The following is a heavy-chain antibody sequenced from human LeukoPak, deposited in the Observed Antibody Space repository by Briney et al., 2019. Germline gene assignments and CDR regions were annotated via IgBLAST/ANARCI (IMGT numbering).Heavy chain of an antibody. CDR3: ARIEAMGDAFDI. Sequence: ESGPTLVNPTETLTLTCTVSGFSLRNARMGVCWIRQPPAKALEWLAHIFSNDEKSYSTSLKSRLTISKDTSKSQVVLTMTNMDPVDTATYYCARIEAMGDAFDIWGQGTMVTVSS. CDR1: GFSLRNARMG. J-gene: IGHJ3*02. D-gene: IGHD5-18*01. V-gene: IGHV2-26*01. CDR2: IFSNDEK.